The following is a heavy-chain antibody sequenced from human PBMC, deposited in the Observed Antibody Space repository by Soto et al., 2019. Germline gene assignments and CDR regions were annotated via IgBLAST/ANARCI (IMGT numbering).Heavy chain of an antibody. V-gene: IGHV3-23*01. J-gene: IGHJ5*02. CDR2: ISGSGGST. D-gene: IGHD6-19*01. CDR1: GFTFSSYA. Sequence: EVQLLESGGGLVQPGGSLRLSCAASGFTFSSYAMSWVRQAPGKGLEWVSAISGSGGSTYYADYVKGRFTISRDNSKNTLYLQMSIFRAEYTAVYYCAKDLTGYSSGCYSRWFDPCGQGTLVTVSS. CDR3: AKDLTGYSSGCYSRWFDP.